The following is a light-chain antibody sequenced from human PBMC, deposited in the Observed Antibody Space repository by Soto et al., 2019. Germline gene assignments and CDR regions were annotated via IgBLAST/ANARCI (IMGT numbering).Light chain of an antibody. J-gene: IGKJ1*01. Sequence: EILVTKAPATLSLSPGERATLSCRASQSVSSSNLAWYQQKRGQSPRLLIYGASSRATGIPDRFSGSGSGTDFTLTISRLEPEDFAVYYCQQYGSSPWTFGQGTKVDIK. CDR3: QQYGSSPWT. CDR1: QSVSSSN. V-gene: IGKV3-20*01. CDR2: GAS.